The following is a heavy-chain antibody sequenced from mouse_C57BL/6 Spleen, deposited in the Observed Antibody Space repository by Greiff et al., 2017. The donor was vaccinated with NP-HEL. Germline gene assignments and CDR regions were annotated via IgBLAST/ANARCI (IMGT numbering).Heavy chain of an antibody. CDR2: IDPETGGT. D-gene: IGHD1-1*01. V-gene: IGHV1-15*01. CDR1: GYTFTDYE. Sequence: QVQLKQSGAELVRPGASVTLSCKASGYTFTDYEMHWVKQTPVHGLEWIGAIDPETGGTAYNQKFKGKAILTADKSSSTAYMELRSLTSEDSAVYYCTRCLYYGSSYWYFDVWGTGTTVTVSS. CDR3: TRCLYYGSSYWYFDV. J-gene: IGHJ1*03.